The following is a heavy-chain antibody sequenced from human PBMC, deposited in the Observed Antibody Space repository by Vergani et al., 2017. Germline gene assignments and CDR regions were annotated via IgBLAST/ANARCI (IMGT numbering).Heavy chain of an antibody. J-gene: IGHJ6*02. D-gene: IGHD6-6*01. CDR1: GFTFSSYG. CDR3: AKEEAARPKYSYCGMDV. V-gene: IGHV3-30*02. CDR2: IRYDGSNK. Sequence: QVQLVESGGGVVQPGGSLRLSCAASGFTFSSYGVHWVRQAPGKGLEWVAYIRYDGSNKFYADSVKGRCTISRDNSRNTLFLQMSSLRAEDTAVYYCAKEEAARPKYSYCGMDVRGQGATVTVSS.